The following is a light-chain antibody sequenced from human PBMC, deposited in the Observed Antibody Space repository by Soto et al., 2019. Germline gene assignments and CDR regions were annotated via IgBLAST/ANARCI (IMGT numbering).Light chain of an antibody. J-gene: IGLJ2*01. CDR1: SGHSTYA. Sequence: QLVLIQSPSASASLGASVKLTCTLSSGHSTYAIAWHQQQPEKGPRYLMKVDSYGSHIKGDGIPDRFSGSSSGAERYLTISSLQSEDEADYFCQTCGIGIQVFGGGTKLTVL. CDR2: VDSYGSH. CDR3: QTCGIGIQV. V-gene: IGLV4-69*01.